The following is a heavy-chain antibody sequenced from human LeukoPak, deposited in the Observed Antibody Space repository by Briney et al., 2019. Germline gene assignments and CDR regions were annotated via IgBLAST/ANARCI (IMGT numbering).Heavy chain of an antibody. CDR1: GFTFSSYA. D-gene: IGHD3-10*01. CDR3: ARAADGGAFDI. V-gene: IGHV3-30*04. Sequence: PGGSLRLSCAASGFTFSSYAMHWVRQAPGKGLEWVAVISYDGSNKYYADSVKGRFTISRDNSKNTLYLQMNSLRAEDTAVYYCARAADGGAFDIWGQGTMVTASS. CDR2: ISYDGSNK. J-gene: IGHJ3*02.